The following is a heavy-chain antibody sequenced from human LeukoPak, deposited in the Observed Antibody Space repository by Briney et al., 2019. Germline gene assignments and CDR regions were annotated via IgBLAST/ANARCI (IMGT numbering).Heavy chain of an antibody. CDR1: GFTVSSNY. CDR2: IYSGGST. Sequence: AGGSLRLSCAASGFTVSSNYMSWVRQAPGKGLEWVSVIYSGGSTYYADSVRGRFTISRDNSKNTLYLQMNSLRSDDTAVYYCARKSVVTATHSRYWYFDLWGRGTLVTVSS. D-gene: IGHD2-21*02. V-gene: IGHV3-53*05. J-gene: IGHJ2*01. CDR3: ARKSVVTATHSRYWYFDL.